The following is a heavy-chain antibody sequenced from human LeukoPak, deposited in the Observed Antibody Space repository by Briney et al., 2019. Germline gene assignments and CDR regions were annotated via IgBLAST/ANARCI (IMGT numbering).Heavy chain of an antibody. CDR2: IYPGDSDT. D-gene: IGHD2-2*02. Sequence: GASLQISCKGSGYRFTSYWIGWVRQLPGKGLEWMGIIYPGDSDTRYSPSFQGQVTISADKSISTAYLQWSSLKASDTAMYYCARLRVVPAAIGLDAFDIWGQGTMVTVSS. CDR1: GYRFTSYW. CDR3: ARLRVVPAAIGLDAFDI. J-gene: IGHJ3*02. V-gene: IGHV5-51*01.